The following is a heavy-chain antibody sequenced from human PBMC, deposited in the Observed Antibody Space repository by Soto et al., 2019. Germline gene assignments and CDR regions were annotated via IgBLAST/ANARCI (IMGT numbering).Heavy chain of an antibody. CDR2: ISYDGSNK. V-gene: IGHV3-30-3*01. Sequence: PGGSLRLSCAASGFTFSSYDMHWVRRAPGKGLEWVADISYDGSNKNYVDSVKGRFTISRDNSKNTLYLQINSLRAEDTAVYYYARQHSGSYYFDYWGQGTPVTVSS. CDR3: ARQHSGSYYFDY. CDR1: GFTFSSYD. J-gene: IGHJ4*02. D-gene: IGHD1-26*01.